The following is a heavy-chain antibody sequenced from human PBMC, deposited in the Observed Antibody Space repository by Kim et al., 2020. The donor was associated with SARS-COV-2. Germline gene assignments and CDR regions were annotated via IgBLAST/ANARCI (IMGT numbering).Heavy chain of an antibody. J-gene: IGHJ4*02. CDR2: ISYDGSNK. CDR1: GFTFSSYG. D-gene: IGHD3-22*01. V-gene: IGHV3-30*18. Sequence: GGSLRLSCAASGFTFSSYGMHWVRQAPGKGLEWVAVISYDGSNKYYADSVKGRFTISRDNSKNTLYLQMNSLRAEDTAVYYCAKDLSLGSSGYYPDYWGQGTLVTVSS. CDR3: AKDLSLGSSGYYPDY.